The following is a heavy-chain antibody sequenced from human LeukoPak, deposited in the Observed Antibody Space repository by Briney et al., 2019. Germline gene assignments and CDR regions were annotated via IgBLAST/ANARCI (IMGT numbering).Heavy chain of an antibody. J-gene: IGHJ4*02. CDR1: GGSFSSSSFY. V-gene: IGHV4-39*01. CDR3: AGYYDGSGFYQPFDY. D-gene: IGHD3-22*01. CDR2: IYYSGDT. Sequence: SETLSLTCTVSGGSFSSSSFYWGWIRQPPGKGLEWIGSIYYSGDTYYNPSLKSRLTISVDTSENQFSLKLSSVTAADTAVHYCAGYYDGSGFYQPFDYWGQGTLVTVSS.